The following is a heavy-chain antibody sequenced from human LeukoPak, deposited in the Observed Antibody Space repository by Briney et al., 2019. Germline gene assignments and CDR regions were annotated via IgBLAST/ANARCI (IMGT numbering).Heavy chain of an antibody. Sequence: SETLSLTCAVYGGSFSGYCWSWIRQPPGKGLEWIGEINHSGSTNYNPSLKSRVTISVDTSKNQFSLKLSSVTAADTAVYYCARITKMDYYYYMDVWGKGTTVTVSS. CDR1: GGSFSGYC. CDR3: ARITKMDYYYYMDV. CDR2: INHSGST. J-gene: IGHJ6*03. V-gene: IGHV4-34*01. D-gene: IGHD5-24*01.